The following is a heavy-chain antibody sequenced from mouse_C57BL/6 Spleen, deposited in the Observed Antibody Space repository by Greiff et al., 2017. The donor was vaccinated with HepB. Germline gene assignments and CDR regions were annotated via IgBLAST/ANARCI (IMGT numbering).Heavy chain of an antibody. V-gene: IGHV1-64*01. D-gene: IGHD2-4*01. CDR2: IHPNSGST. J-gene: IGHJ4*01. CDR3: ARPQIYYDYEGSAMDY. Sequence: QVQLQQPGAELVKPGASVKLSCKASGYTFTSYWMHWVKQRPGQGLEWIGMIHPNSGSTNYNEKFKSKATLTVDKSSSTAYMQLSSLTSEDSAVYYCARPQIYYDYEGSAMDYWGQGTSVTVSS. CDR1: GYTFTSYW.